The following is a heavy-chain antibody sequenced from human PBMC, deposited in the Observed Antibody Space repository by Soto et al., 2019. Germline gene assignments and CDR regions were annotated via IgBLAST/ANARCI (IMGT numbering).Heavy chain of an antibody. CDR3: ARNYYDSSGPNWFDP. D-gene: IGHD3-22*01. V-gene: IGHV1-18*01. J-gene: IGHJ5*02. CDR2: ISAYNGNT. Sequence: GASVKVSSKASGYTFTSYGISWVRQAPGQGLEWMGWISAYNGNTNYAQKLQGRVTMTTDTSTSTAYMELRSLRSDDTAVYYCARNYYDSSGPNWFDPWGQGTLVTVSS. CDR1: GYTFTSYG.